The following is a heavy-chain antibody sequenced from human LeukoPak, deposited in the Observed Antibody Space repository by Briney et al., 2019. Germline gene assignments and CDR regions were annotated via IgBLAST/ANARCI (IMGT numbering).Heavy chain of an antibody. CDR3: ARGVYSSWYRVWFDP. D-gene: IGHD6-13*01. V-gene: IGHV4-59*01. Sequence: KPSETLSLTFTVSGGSISSYYWSWIRQPPGKGLEWIGYIYYSGSTNYNPSLKSRVTISVDTSKNQFSLKLSSVTAADTAVYYCARGVYSSWYRVWFDPWGQGTLVTVSS. CDR2: IYYSGST. J-gene: IGHJ5*02. CDR1: GGSISSYY.